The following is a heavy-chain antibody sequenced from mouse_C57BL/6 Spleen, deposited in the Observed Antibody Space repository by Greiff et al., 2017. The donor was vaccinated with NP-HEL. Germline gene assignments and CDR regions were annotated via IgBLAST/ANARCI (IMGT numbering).Heavy chain of an antibody. CDR3: ARSELYYGNY. V-gene: IGHV1-26*01. CDR1: GYTFTDYY. J-gene: IGHJ2*01. CDR2: INPNNGGT. D-gene: IGHD2-1*01. Sequence: EVQLQQSGPELVKPGASVKISCKASGYTFTDYYMNWVKQSHGKSLEWIGDINPNNGGTSYNQKFKGKATLTVDKSSSTAYMELRSLTSEDSAVYYCARSELYYGNYWGQGTTLTVSS.